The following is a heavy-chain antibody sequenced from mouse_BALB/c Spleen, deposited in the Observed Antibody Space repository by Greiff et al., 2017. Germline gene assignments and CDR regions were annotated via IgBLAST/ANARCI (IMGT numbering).Heavy chain of an antibody. CDR3: TRSGNYDAMDY. J-gene: IGHJ4*01. CDR1: GYTFTSYY. V-gene: IGHV1S81*02. D-gene: IGHD2-1*01. CDR2: INPSNGGT. Sequence: VQLQQSGAELVKPGASVKLSCKASGYTFTSYYMYWVKQRPGQGLEWIGEINPSNGGTNFNEKFKSKATLTVDKSSSTAYMQLSSLTSEDSAVYYCTRSGNYDAMDYWGQGTSVTVSS.